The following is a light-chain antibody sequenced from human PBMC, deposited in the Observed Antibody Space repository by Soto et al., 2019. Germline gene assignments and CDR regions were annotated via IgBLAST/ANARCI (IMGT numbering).Light chain of an antibody. CDR2: GNS. V-gene: IGLV1-40*01. CDR1: SSNIGAGYA. CDR3: QSYDSRLSGYV. J-gene: IGLJ1*01. Sequence: QSVLTQPPSVSGAPGQRVTISCTGSSSNIGAGYAVHWYQQLPGTAPKLLIYGNSNRPSGVPDRFSGSKSGTSASLAITGLKAADDADYYCQSYDSRLSGYVFGTGTKLTVL.